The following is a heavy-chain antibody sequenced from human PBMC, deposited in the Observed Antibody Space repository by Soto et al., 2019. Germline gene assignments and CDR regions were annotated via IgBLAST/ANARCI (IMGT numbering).Heavy chain of an antibody. V-gene: IGHV4-39*07. Sequence: SETLSLTCTVSGGSISSSSSYWGWIRQPPGKGLKWVGRINYLGNTNYNPSLKSRVTISVDTSKNQFSLKLSSVTAADTAVYYCARGQGGDEGPMVRGNYYYYGMDVWGQGTTVTVSS. J-gene: IGHJ6*02. CDR1: GGSISSSSSY. CDR2: INYLGNT. D-gene: IGHD3-10*01. CDR3: ARGQGGDEGPMVRGNYYYYGMDV.